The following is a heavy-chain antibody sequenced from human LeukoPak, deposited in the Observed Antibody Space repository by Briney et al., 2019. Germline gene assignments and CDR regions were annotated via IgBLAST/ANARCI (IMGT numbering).Heavy chain of an antibody. Sequence: PGGSLRLSCAASGFTFSSYSMNWVRQAPGEGLEWVSSISSSSSYIYYADSVKGRFTISRDNAKNSLYLQMNSLRAEDTAVYYCARVPGYSSSWYISYYYYYYMDVWGKGTTVTVSS. D-gene: IGHD6-13*01. J-gene: IGHJ6*03. V-gene: IGHV3-21*01. CDR2: ISSSSSYI. CDR3: ARVPGYSSSWYISYYYYYYMDV. CDR1: GFTFSSYS.